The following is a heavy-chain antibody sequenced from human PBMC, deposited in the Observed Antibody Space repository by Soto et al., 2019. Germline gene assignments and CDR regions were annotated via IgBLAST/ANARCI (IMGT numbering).Heavy chain of an antibody. J-gene: IGHJ6*02. V-gene: IGHV3-21*01. CDR1: GFTFSSYS. CDR3: ARAFPSNPRHHYYGTDV. CDR2: ISSSSSYI. Sequence: EVQLVESGGGLVKPGGSLRLSCAASGFTFSSYSMNWVRHAPGKGLEWVSSISSSSSYIYYTDSVKGRFTISRDNAKNSLYLQMNSLRAEDTAVYYCARAFPSNPRHHYYGTDVWGQGTTVTVSS.